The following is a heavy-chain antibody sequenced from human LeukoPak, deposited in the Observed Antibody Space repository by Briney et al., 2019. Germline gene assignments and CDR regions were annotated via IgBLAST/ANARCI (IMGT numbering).Heavy chain of an antibody. CDR2: IIPIFGTA. CDR3: ASYSGYGEYERYYFDY. Sequence: SVKVSCKASGGTFSSYAINWVRQAPGQGLEWMGGIIPIFGTANYAQKFQGRVTITEDESTSTAYMELSGVRSEDTAVYYCASYSGYGEYERYYFDYWGQGTLGTVSS. J-gene: IGHJ4*02. D-gene: IGHD5-12*01. V-gene: IGHV1-69*13. CDR1: GGTFSSYA.